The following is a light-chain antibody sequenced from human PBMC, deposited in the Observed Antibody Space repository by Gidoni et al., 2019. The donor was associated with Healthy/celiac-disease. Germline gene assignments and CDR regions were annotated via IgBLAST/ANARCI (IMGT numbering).Light chain of an antibody. V-gene: IGKV1-9*01. CDR2: AAS. Sequence: IQFTQSPSFLSASVGDRVTITCRASQGISSYLAWYQQKPGKAPNLLIYAASTLQSGVPSRFSGSGSGTEFTLTISSLQPEDFATYYCQQLNSYPPPFGPGTKVDIK. J-gene: IGKJ3*01. CDR1: QGISSY. CDR3: QQLNSYPPP.